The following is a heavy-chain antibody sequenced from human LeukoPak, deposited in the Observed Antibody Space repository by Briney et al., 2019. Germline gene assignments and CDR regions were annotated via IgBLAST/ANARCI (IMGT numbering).Heavy chain of an antibody. CDR2: IYYSGSI. CDR1: GGSISSGDYY. V-gene: IGHV4-30-4*01. CDR3: ARQYGSGSYYNVLRSDY. Sequence: SETLSLTCTVSGGSISSGDYYWSWIRQPPGKGLEWIGNIYYSGSIYYNPSLKSRVTMSVDTSKNQFSLKLSSVTAADTAVYYCARQYGSGSYYNVLRSDYWGQGTLVTVSS. D-gene: IGHD3-10*01. J-gene: IGHJ4*02.